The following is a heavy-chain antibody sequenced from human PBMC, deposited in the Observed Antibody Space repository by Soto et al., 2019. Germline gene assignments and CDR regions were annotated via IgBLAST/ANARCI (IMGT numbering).Heavy chain of an antibody. CDR1: GFTLSSYS. CDR3: TRGRSLINHDEFEY. CDR2: MSYDGSSK. V-gene: IGHV3-30-3*01. J-gene: IGHJ4*02. D-gene: IGHD3-16*01. Sequence: QVQLVESGGGVVQPGRSLRLSCAASGFTLSSYSMHWVRQAPGKGLDWVAAMSYDGSSKYLADSVKGRFTISRDNSKNTPSLQMNSFGGEDSDVYYCTRGRSLINHDEFEYWGQGTLVTVSS.